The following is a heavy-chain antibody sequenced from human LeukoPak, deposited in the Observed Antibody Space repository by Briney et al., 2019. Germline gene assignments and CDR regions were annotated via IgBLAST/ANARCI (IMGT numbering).Heavy chain of an antibody. J-gene: IGHJ4*02. D-gene: IGHD4/OR15-4a*01. CDR1: GFTFSSYW. Sequence: PGGSLRLSCAASGFTFSSYWMTWVRQAPGKGLEWVANIKTDGSHTYYVDFVKGRFTISRDNAKNLLFLQLGSLRAGDTGVYYCARASMGGRDYHLDSWGQGTLVTVSS. V-gene: IGHV3-7*01. CDR2: IKTDGSHT. CDR3: ARASMGGRDYHLDS.